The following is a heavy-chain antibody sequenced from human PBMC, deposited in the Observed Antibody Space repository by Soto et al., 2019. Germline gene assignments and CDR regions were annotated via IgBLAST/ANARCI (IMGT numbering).Heavy chain of an antibody. CDR2: IYHSGST. J-gene: IGHJ4*02. V-gene: IGHV4-4*02. Sequence: SETLSLTCAVSGGSISSSNWWSWVRQPPGKGLEWIGEIYHSGSTNYNPSLKSRVTISVDKSKNQFSLKLSSVTAADTAMFYCARGGAVAGPFDYWGQGTQGTVS. CDR3: ARGGAVAGPFDY. CDR1: GGSISSSNW. D-gene: IGHD6-19*01.